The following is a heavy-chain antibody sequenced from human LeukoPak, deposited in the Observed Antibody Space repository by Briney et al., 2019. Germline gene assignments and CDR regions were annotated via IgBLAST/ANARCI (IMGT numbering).Heavy chain of an antibody. Sequence: SETLSLTCTVSGGSISSYYWSWIRQPAGKGLEWIGRIYTSGSTNYNPPLKSRVTMSVDTSKNQFSLKLTSLTAADTAVYYCVRHLSAGRPAFDIWGQGTMVTVSS. CDR2: IYTSGST. V-gene: IGHV4-4*07. J-gene: IGHJ3*02. CDR1: GGSISSYY. D-gene: IGHD2-15*01. CDR3: VRHLSAGRPAFDI.